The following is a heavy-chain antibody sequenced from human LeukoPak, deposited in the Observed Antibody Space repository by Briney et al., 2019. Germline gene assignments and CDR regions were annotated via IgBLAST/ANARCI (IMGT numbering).Heavy chain of an antibody. V-gene: IGHV1-18*04. D-gene: IGHD3-9*01. CDR2: INAYNGNT. J-gene: IGHJ4*02. CDR3: ARDRRYFDWLLADY. Sequence: ASVKVSCKASGYTFTSYGISWVRQAPGQGLEWMGWINAYNGNTNYAQKLQGRVTMTTDTSTSTAYMELRSLRSDDTAVYYCARDRRYFDWLLADYWGQGTLVTVSS. CDR1: GYTFTSYG.